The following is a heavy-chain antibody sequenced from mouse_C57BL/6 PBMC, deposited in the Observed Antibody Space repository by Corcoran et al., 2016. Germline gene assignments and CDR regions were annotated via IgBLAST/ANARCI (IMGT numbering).Heavy chain of an antibody. CDR2: IYPGDGDT. D-gene: IGHD2-2*01. CDR3: ARSEIVGYLYYLDY. Sequence: QVQLQQSGAELVKPGASVKISCKASGYAFSSYWMNWVKQRPGKGLEWIGQIYPGDGDTNYNGKFKGKATLTADKSSSTAHMQLSSLTSEDSAVYFCARSEIVGYLYYLDYWGQGTTLTVSS. J-gene: IGHJ2*01. CDR1: GYAFSSYW. V-gene: IGHV1-80*01.